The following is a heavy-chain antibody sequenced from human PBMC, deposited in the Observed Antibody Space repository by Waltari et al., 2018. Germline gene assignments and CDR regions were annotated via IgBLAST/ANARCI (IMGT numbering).Heavy chain of an antibody. D-gene: IGHD4-4*01. V-gene: IGHV1-8*01. J-gene: IGHJ6*03. Sequence: QVQLVQSGAEVKKPGASVNVSCKASGYTFTSYDINWVRQATGQGHEWMGWLNPNSGNIGDSQNFQGRVTMTRNTSIITAYMELSSLRSEDRAVYYWARDDSRYYYYYMDVWGKGTTVIVSS. CDR2: LNPNSGNI. CDR1: GYTFTSYD. CDR3: ARDDSRYYYYYMDV.